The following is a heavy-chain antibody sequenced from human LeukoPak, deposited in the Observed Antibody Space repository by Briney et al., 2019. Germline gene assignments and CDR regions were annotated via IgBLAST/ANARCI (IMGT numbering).Heavy chain of an antibody. J-gene: IGHJ6*03. CDR1: GFTFSSYS. V-gene: IGHV3-21*01. Sequence: GGSLRLSCAASGFTFSSYSMVWVRQAPGKGLEWVSSISSDGIYVYYIDSVKGRFTISRDNDKNSLYLRMTSLRAEDTAVYYCARESGRGYSGYDYYYYYMDVWGKGTTVTVSS. CDR2: ISSDGIYV. CDR3: ARESGRGYSGYDYYYYYMDV. D-gene: IGHD5-12*01.